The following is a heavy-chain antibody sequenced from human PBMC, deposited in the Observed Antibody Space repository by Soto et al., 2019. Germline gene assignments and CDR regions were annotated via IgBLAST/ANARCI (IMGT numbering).Heavy chain of an antibody. Sequence: ASVTVSCQASGYTFTSYGIIWVRQAPGQGLEWMGWISAYNGNTNYAQKLQGRVTMTTDTSTSTAYMELRSLRSDDTAVYYCARYYDSRVDAFDIWGQGTMVTVSS. CDR3: ARYYDSRVDAFDI. D-gene: IGHD3-22*01. CDR1: GYTFTSYG. J-gene: IGHJ3*02. CDR2: ISAYNGNT. V-gene: IGHV1-18*01.